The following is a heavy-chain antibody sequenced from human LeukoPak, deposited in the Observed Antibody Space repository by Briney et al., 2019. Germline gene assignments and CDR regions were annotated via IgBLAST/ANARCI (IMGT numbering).Heavy chain of an antibody. Sequence: GGSLRLSCAASGFTFSSYEMNWVRQAPGKGLEWVSYINGSGSTIHYADSVKGRFTISRDNAKNSLYLQMNSLRAEDTAIYHCARDRGGWYRWFDPWGQGTLVTVSS. J-gene: IGHJ5*02. CDR2: INGSGSTI. CDR1: GFTFSSYE. D-gene: IGHD6-19*01. V-gene: IGHV3-48*03. CDR3: ARDRGGWYRWFDP.